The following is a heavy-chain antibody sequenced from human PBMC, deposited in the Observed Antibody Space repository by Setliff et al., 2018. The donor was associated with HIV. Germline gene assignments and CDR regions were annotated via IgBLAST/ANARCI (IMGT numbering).Heavy chain of an antibody. V-gene: IGHV4-34*01. CDR3: ARVGDFYDGSGHYSVLDAFDM. J-gene: IGHJ3*02. CDR1: GGSFSGYF. D-gene: IGHD3-22*01. CDR2: INHGGDT. Sequence: SETLSLTCAVYGGSFSGYFWTWIRQPPQKRLEWIGEINHGGDTNYNPSPKSRVTISVDTSRNQFSLKLSSVTAADTAVSYCARVGDFYDGSGHYSVLDAFDMWGQGTKVTVSS.